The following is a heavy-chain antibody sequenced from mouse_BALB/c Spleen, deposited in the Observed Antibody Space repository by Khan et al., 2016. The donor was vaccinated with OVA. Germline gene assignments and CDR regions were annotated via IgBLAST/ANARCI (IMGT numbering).Heavy chain of an antibody. CDR1: GFNIKDTY. CDR2: IDPANGNS. D-gene: IGHD2-2*01. V-gene: IGHV14-3*02. Sequence: VQLQQSGTELVKPGASVKLSCTASGFNIKDTYLHWVKQRPKQGLNWIGRIDPANGNSKYDPKFQDKATITADTSSNTVYLQLSSLTFEDTGVYYCARNDGYDVDYWGQGTTLTVSS. J-gene: IGHJ2*01. CDR3: ARNDGYDVDY.